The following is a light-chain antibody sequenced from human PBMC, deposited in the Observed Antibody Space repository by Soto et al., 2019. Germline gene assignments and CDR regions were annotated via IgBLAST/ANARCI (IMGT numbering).Light chain of an antibody. J-gene: IGKJ1*01. CDR2: GAS. Sequence: EIVMTQSPATLSVSPGERATRSCRASQSVGSNLAWYQQRPGQAPRLLIHGASTRATGIPARFSGSGSGTDFTLTISSLQSEDFAVYYCQQYNDWPPWTFGQGTK. CDR3: QQYNDWPPWT. CDR1: QSVGSN. V-gene: IGKV3-15*01.